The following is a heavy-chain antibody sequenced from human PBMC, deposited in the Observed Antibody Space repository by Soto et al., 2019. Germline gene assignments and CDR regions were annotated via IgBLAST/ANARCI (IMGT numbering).Heavy chain of an antibody. Sequence: GASVKVSCKASGYTFTSYAMHWVRQAPGQRLEWMGWINAGNGNTKYSQKFQGRVTITRDTSASTAYMELSSLRSEDTAVYYCARVVTGTGGGEYFDYWGQGTLVTVSS. CDR2: INAGNGNT. V-gene: IGHV1-3*01. J-gene: IGHJ4*02. CDR3: ARVVTGTGGGEYFDY. CDR1: GYTFTSYA. D-gene: IGHD1-20*01.